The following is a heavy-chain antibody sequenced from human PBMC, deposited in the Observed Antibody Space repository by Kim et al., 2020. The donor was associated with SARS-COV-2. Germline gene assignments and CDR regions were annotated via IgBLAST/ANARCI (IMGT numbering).Heavy chain of an antibody. Sequence: PSLTSRVTRSVDTSKNQFSLKLSSVTAADTAVYYCAIYCSGGSCYLGFDYWGQGNLVTVSS. J-gene: IGHJ4*02. V-gene: IGHV4-31*02. CDR3: AIYCSGGSCYLGFDY. D-gene: IGHD2-15*01.